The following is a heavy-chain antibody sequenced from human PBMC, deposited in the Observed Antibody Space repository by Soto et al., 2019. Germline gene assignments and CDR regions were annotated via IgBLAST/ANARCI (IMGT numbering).Heavy chain of an antibody. CDR2: ISAYNGNT. CDR1: GYTFTSYG. CDR3: GRGPTPLDL. V-gene: IGHV1-18*01. Sequence: QVQLVQSGAEVKKPGASVKVSCKASGYTFTSYGISWVRQAPGQGLEWMGWISAYNGNTNYAQKLQGRVTMTTDTSKGTGYRGLRSLRSEDTAVDYLGRGPTPLDLRGQGTPVTGSS. J-gene: IGHJ6*02.